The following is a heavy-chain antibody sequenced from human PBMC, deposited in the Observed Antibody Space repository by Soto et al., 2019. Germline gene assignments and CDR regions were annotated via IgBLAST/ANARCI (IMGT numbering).Heavy chain of an antibody. J-gene: IGHJ3*02. CDR2: INIYNGNT. CDR1: GYTFTSYG. Sequence: QVQLVQSGAEVKKPGASVKVSCKASGYTFTSYGISWVRQAPGQGPEWMGWINIYNGNTNYAQKIQGRVTMTTDTATSTAYMELRSLRSDDTAVYDCARALTYVGPFDIWGQGTMVTVSS. CDR3: ARALTYVGPFDI. D-gene: IGHD7-27*01. V-gene: IGHV1-18*01.